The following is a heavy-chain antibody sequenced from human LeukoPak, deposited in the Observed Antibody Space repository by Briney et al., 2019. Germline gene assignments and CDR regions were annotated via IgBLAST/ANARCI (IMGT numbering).Heavy chain of an antibody. Sequence: ASVKVSCNASGGTFSSYGLNWVRQAPGQGPEWMGGIIPMFGTANYAQKFQGRVTITADESTTTAYMELSSLRSEDTAVYYCARDLWDSSGYYGYYYYYGMDVWGQGTTVTVSS. J-gene: IGHJ6*02. D-gene: IGHD3-22*01. CDR1: GGTFSSYG. CDR3: ARDLWDSSGYYGYYYYYGMDV. V-gene: IGHV1-69*13. CDR2: IIPMFGTA.